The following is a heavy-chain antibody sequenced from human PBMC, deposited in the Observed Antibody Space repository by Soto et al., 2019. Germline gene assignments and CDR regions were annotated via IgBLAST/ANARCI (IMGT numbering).Heavy chain of an antibody. CDR2: GSYSGTT. V-gene: IGHV4-61*01. CDR1: GVSVSSGSFY. J-gene: IGHJ4*02. D-gene: IGHD4-17*01. Sequence: PSETLSLTCTVSGVSVSSGSFYWAWIRQPPGKGLEWIGFGSYSGTTNYKPSFKSRVTISVDTSRSQISLKVSSLTAADTAVYYCARGATVTQYDYWGQGTLVTVSS. CDR3: ARGATVTQYDY.